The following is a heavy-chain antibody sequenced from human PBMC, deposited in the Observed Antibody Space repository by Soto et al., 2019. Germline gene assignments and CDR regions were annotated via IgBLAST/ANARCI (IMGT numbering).Heavy chain of an antibody. CDR1: AYSFTSYW. V-gene: IGHV5-51*01. J-gene: IGHJ5*02. Sequence: PGESLKISCNGSAYSFTSYWIGWVRQMPGKGLEWMGIIYPGDSDTRYSPSFQGQVTISADKSISTAYLQWSSLKASDTAMYYCASRYDSSGYYSLNWFDPWGQGTMVTVSS. CDR3: ASRYDSSGYYSLNWFDP. CDR2: IYPGDSDT. D-gene: IGHD3-22*01.